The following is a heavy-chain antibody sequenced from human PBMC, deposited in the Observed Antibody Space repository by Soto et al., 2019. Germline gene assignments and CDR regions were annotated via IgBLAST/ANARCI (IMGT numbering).Heavy chain of an antibody. CDR2: ISTGGNI. V-gene: IGHV3-48*01. CDR1: GFTLTNYG. J-gene: IGHJ4*02. Sequence: EVQVVESGGGLVQPGGSLRLSCVASGFTLTNYGMNWVRQAPGKGLEWVAHISTGGNIYYADSVRGRFTISRDDAQNSLYVQMNSLRVEDTAVYYCVTSLIVGTTKWGQGVVVTVSS. D-gene: IGHD1-1*01. CDR3: VTSLIVGTTK.